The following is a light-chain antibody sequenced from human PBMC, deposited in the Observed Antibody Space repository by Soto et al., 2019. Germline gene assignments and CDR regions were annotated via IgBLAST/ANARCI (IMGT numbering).Light chain of an antibody. CDR2: DAS. V-gene: IGKV3-11*01. CDR1: QSVSSY. J-gene: IGKJ1*01. Sequence: IVLTQSPATLSLSPGERATLSCRASQSVSSYLAWFHQIPGQAPRLLMYDASKRATGIPARFSGSGSGTDLTLTISSLEPEDFAIYYCQQRSNWPRTFGQGTKVDIK. CDR3: QQRSNWPRT.